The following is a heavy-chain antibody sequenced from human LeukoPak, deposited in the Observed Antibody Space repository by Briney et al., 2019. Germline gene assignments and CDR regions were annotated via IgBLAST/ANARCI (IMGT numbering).Heavy chain of an antibody. CDR1: GYSFTSYW. D-gene: IGHD6-13*01. V-gene: IGHV5-51*01. Sequence: GESLKISCKGSGYSFTSYWIGWVRQMPGRGLEWMGIIYPGDSDTRYSPSFQGQVTISADKSISTAYLQWSSLKASDTAMYYCAVSSYSSSWLPHYWGQGTLVTVSS. J-gene: IGHJ4*02. CDR2: IYPGDSDT. CDR3: AVSSYSSSWLPHY.